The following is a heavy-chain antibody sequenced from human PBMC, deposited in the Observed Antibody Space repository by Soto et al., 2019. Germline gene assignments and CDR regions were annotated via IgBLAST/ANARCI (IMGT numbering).Heavy chain of an antibody. D-gene: IGHD2-15*01. Sequence: EVQLLESGGGLVQPGGSLRLSCAASGFPFSTYEMTWVRQAPGKGLEWVSVIRPSGDNTYYADSVKGRFTISRDNSKNTLYLQVNSQRAEDTALYYCVKGGWLDYWGQGTVVTVSS. V-gene: IGHV3-23*01. CDR3: VKGGWLDY. CDR1: GFPFSTYE. CDR2: IRPSGDNT. J-gene: IGHJ4*02.